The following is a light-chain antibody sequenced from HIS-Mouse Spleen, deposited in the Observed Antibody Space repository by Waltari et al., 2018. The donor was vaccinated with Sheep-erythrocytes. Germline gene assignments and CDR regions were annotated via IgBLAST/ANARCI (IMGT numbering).Light chain of an antibody. CDR1: SSDGGGYNY. V-gene: IGLV2-14*03. CDR2: DVS. J-gene: IGLJ3*02. CDR3: SSYTSSSTWV. Sequence: QSALTQPASVSGSPGQSNTISCTGTSSDGGGYNYVSWYQQHPGKAPKLMIYDVSNRPSGVSNRFSGSKSGNTASLTISGLQAEDEADYYCSSYTSSSTWVFGGGTKLTVL.